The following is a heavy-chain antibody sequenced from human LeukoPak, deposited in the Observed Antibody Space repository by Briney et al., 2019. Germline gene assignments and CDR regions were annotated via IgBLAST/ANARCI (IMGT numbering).Heavy chain of an antibody. D-gene: IGHD2-2*02. Sequence: GGSLRLSCAASGFTFSSYSMNWVRQAPGKGLEWVSSITSSSYIYYADLVKGRFTISRDNAKNSLYLQMNSLRAEDTALYYCARDKRPAPISSYAFDIWGQGTMVTVSS. CDR2: ITSSSYI. J-gene: IGHJ3*02. V-gene: IGHV3-21*01. CDR1: GFTFSSYS. CDR3: ARDKRPAPISSYAFDI.